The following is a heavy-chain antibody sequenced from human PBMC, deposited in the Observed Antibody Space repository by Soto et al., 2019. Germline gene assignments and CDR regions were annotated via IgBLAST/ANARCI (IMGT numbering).Heavy chain of an antibody. D-gene: IGHD1-26*01. V-gene: IGHV4-59*08. CDR1: GGSISSYY. CDR3: ARHLEFTEVGAHQGGPFDY. CDR2: IYYSGST. Sequence: PSETLSLTCTVSGGSISSYYWSWIRQPPGKGLEWIGYIYYSGSTNYNPSLKSRVTISVDTSKKQFSLKLRSVTAADTALFYCARHLEFTEVGAHQGGPFDYWGQGTLVTVS. J-gene: IGHJ4*02.